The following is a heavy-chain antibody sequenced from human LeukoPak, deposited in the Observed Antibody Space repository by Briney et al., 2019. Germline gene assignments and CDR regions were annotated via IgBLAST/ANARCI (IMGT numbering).Heavy chain of an antibody. CDR2: TYYRSKWYN. D-gene: IGHD6-19*01. Sequence: SQTLSLTCAISGDIVPSNSAAWNWIRQSPSGGLEWLRRTYYRSKWYNDYAVSVKSRITINPDTSKNPFSLQLNSVTPEDTAVYYCARSVAGLFDYWGQGTLVTVSS. J-gene: IGHJ4*02. V-gene: IGHV6-1*01. CDR3: ARSVAGLFDY. CDR1: GDIVPSNSAA.